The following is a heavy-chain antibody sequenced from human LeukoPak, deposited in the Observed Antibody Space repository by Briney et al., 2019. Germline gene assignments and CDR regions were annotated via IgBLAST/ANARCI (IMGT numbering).Heavy chain of an antibody. J-gene: IGHJ4*02. D-gene: IGHD4-11*01. CDR3: ASVTEITDIDY. CDR1: GGSISSDY. V-gene: IGHV4-59*01. Sequence: SETLSLTCTVSGGSISSDYWCWIRQPPGKGLEWIGYLSYSGNTGYNPSLKSRATISGGTSKNQFSLKLSSVTAADTAMYYCASVTEITDIDYWGQGTLVTV. CDR2: LSYSGNT.